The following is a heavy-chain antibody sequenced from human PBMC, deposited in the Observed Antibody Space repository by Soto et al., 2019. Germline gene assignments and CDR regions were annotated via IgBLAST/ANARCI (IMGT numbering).Heavy chain of an antibody. J-gene: IGHJ6*02. Sequence: ASVKVSCKASGGTFSSYAISWVRQAPGQGLEWMGGIIPIFGTANYAQKFQGRVTITADKSTSTAYMELSSLRSEDTAVYYCAREGPVTTSLSYYYYGMDVWGQGTTVTVSS. CDR3: AREGPVTTSLSYYYYGMDV. CDR1: GGTFSSYA. CDR2: IIPIFGTA. V-gene: IGHV1-69*06. D-gene: IGHD4-4*01.